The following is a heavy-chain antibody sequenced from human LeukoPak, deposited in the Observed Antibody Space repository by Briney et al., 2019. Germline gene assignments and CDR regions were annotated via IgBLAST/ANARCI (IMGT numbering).Heavy chain of an antibody. V-gene: IGHV3-74*01. J-gene: IGHJ4*02. Sequence: PGGSLRLSCAASGFIFSSKWIHWVRQAPGKGLEWVSRIDNGGSYTSYADSVKGRFTISRDNAKKTLYLQMNSLRAEDTAVYYCARDLPISDSSGYYLDYWGQGTVVTVSS. CDR3: ARDLPISDSSGYYLDY. CDR1: GFIFSSKW. D-gene: IGHD3-22*01. CDR2: IDNGGSYT.